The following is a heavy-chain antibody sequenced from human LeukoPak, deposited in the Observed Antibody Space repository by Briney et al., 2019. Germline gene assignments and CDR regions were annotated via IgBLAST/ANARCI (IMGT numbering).Heavy chain of an antibody. Sequence: ASVTVSCKASGYTFASYDIDWVRQAPGQGLEWMGWTNPDSTNTRYAQKFQGRVTMTRDTSMSTAYMELSCLTTEGTAVYYCARVPSLGYCSGGSCYRFDHWGQGTLVAVSS. CDR1: GYTFASYD. CDR3: ARVPSLGYCSGGSCYRFDH. J-gene: IGHJ4*02. CDR2: TNPDSTNT. V-gene: IGHV1-8*01. D-gene: IGHD2-15*01.